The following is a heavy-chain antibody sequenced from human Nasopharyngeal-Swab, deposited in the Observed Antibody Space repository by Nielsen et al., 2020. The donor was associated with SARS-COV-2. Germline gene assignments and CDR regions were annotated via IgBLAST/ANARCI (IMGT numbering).Heavy chain of an antibody. V-gene: IGHV3-72*01. CDR3: RVVVTATDFDY. CDR2: TRNKANSYTT. J-gene: IGHJ4*02. D-gene: IGHD2-21*02. CDR1: GFTFSDHY. Sequence: GGSLRLPCAASGFTFSDHYMDWVRQAPGKGLEWVGRTRNKANSYTTEYAASVKGRFTISRDDSKNSLYLQMNSLKTEDTAVYYCRVVVTATDFDYWGQGTLVTVSS.